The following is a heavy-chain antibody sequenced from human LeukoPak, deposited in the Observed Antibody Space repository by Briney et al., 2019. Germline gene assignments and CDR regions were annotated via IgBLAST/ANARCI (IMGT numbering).Heavy chain of an antibody. CDR3: AKVDSRQSRSAFDI. CDR1: GYIFTNYA. V-gene: IGHV3-23*01. CDR2: ITGSGGNT. Sequence: GGSLRLSCAASGYIFTNYAMTWVRQAPGQGLEWVSGITGSGGNTYYADSVKGRFTISRDNSKNTLYLQMDGLRVEDTAVYYCAKVDSRQSRSAFDIWGQGTLVTVSS. J-gene: IGHJ3*02.